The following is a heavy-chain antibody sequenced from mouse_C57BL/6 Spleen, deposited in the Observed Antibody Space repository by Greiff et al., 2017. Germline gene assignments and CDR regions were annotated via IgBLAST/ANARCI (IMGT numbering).Heavy chain of an antibody. J-gene: IGHJ2*01. D-gene: IGHD2-2*01. CDR3: TRERGYGYDASGFDY. CDR2: ISSGGDYI. CDR1: GFTFSSYA. V-gene: IGHV5-9-1*02. Sequence: EVKLVESGEGLVKPGGSLKLSCAASGFTFSSYAMSWVRQTPEKRLEWVAYISSGGDYIYYADTVKGRFTISRDNARNTLYLQMSSLKSEDTAMYYCTRERGYGYDASGFDYWGQGTTLTVSS.